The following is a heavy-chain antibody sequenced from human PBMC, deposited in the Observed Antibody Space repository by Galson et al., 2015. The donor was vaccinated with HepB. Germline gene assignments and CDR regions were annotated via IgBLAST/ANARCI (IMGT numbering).Heavy chain of an antibody. CDR1: GFTVSSNY. Sequence: SLRLSCAASGFTVSSNYMSWVRQAPGKGLEWVSVIDSGGRTHYADSVKGRFTISRDNSKNTLYLQVNSLRAEDTAVYYCARDQGDDYVNYYYYRGMDVWGQGTTVTVSS. V-gene: IGHV3-66*02. CDR2: IDSGGRT. D-gene: IGHD4-17*01. J-gene: IGHJ6*02. CDR3: ARDQGDDYVNYYYYRGMDV.